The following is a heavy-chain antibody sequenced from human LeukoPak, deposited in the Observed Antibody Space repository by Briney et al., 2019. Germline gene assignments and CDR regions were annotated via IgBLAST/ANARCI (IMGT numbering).Heavy chain of an antibody. CDR3: ARGRAAISPLFAFDI. J-gene: IGHJ3*02. Sequence: GGSLRLSCAASGFTFSSYSMNWVRQAPGKGLEWVSYISSSSSTIYYADSVKGRFTISRDNAKNSLYLQMYSLRAEDTAVYYCARGRAAISPLFAFDIWGQGTMVTVSS. D-gene: IGHD2-2*02. V-gene: IGHV3-48*01. CDR2: ISSSSSTI. CDR1: GFTFSSYS.